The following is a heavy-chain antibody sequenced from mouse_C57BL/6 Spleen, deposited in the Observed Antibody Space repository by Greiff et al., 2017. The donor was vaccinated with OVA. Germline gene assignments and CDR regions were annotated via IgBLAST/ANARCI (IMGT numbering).Heavy chain of an antibody. V-gene: IGHV10-1*01. CDR1: GFSFNTYA. CDR3: VRHERWLLPYAMDY. J-gene: IGHJ4*01. CDR2: IRSKSNNYAT. Sequence: EVQLVESGGGLVQPKGSLKLSCAASGFSFNTYAMNWVRQAPGKGLEWVARIRSKSNNYATYYADSVKDRFTISRDDSESMLYLQMNNLKTEDTAMYYCVRHERWLLPYAMDYWGQGTSVTVSS. D-gene: IGHD2-3*01.